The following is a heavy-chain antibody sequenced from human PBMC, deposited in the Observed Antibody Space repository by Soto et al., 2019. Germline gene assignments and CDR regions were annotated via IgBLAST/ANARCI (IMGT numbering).Heavy chain of an antibody. V-gene: IGHV3-23*01. Sequence: PGGSLRPSCAASGFTFSSYAMSWVRQAPGKGLEWVSAISGSGGSTYYADSVKGRFTISRDNSKNTLHLQMNSLRAEDTAVYYCAKVKFSYYDSSGYYKDYYYYGMDVWGQGTTVTVSS. D-gene: IGHD3-22*01. CDR3: AKVKFSYYDSSGYYKDYYYYGMDV. CDR1: GFTFSSYA. CDR2: ISGSGGST. J-gene: IGHJ6*02.